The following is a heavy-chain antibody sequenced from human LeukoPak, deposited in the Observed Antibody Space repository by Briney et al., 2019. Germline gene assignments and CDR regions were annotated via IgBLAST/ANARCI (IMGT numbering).Heavy chain of an antibody. CDR2: IIAIFGPA. Sequence: EASVKVSCKASGGTFSSYAISWVRQAPGQGLEWMGGIIAIFGPANSAQKFQGRVTITTDESTSTAYMELSSLRSEDTDVYYCAIANSYQLPDYYYWYMDVWGKGTTVTVSS. CDR1: GGTFSSYA. J-gene: IGHJ6*03. V-gene: IGHV1-69*05. CDR3: AIANSYQLPDYYYWYMDV. D-gene: IGHD2-2*01.